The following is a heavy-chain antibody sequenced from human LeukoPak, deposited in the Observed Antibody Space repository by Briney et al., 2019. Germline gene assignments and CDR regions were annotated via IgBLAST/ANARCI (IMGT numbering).Heavy chain of an antibody. CDR2: INPSSGDT. J-gene: IGHJ4*02. V-gene: IGHV1-2*02. CDR1: GYTLTGYY. CDR3: ARSAAIDY. Sequence: ASVKVSCKASGYTLTGYYMHWVRLAPGQGLEWMGWINPSSGDTNYAQKFQGRVTMTRDTSISTAFMELSRLRSDDTAVYYCARSAAIDYWGQGTLVTVSS. D-gene: IGHD6-13*01.